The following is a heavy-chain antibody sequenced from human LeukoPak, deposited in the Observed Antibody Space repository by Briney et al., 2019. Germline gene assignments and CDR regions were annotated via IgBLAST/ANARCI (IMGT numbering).Heavy chain of an antibody. CDR1: GGTFSSYA. J-gene: IGHJ4*02. CDR3: ARGGRVPNVSNFDY. V-gene: IGHV1-69*01. D-gene: IGHD3-10*01. Sequence: ASVKVSCKASGGTFSSYAISWVRQAPGQGLEWMGGIIPIFGTANYAQKFRGRVTITADESTSTAYMELSSLRSEDTAVYYCARGGRVPNVSNFDYWGQGTLVTVSS. CDR2: IIPIFGTA.